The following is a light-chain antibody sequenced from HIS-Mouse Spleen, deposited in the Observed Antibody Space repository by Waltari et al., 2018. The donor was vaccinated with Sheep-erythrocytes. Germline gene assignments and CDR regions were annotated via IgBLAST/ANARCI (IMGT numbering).Light chain of an antibody. Sequence: LTQPAAVSGSPGQSITISCTGTSSDVGGYNYVSWYQQNPGKAPKLMIYEVSNRPSGVSNRFSGSKSGNTASLTISGLQAEDEADYYCSSYTSSSTWVFGGGTKLTVL. CDR2: EVS. V-gene: IGLV2-14*01. CDR3: SSYTSSSTWV. CDR1: SSDVGGYNY. J-gene: IGLJ3*02.